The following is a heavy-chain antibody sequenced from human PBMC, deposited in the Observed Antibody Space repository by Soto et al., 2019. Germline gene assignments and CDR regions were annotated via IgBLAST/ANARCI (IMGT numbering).Heavy chain of an antibody. Sequence: GGSLRLSCAASGFTLSSYAMSWVRQAPGKGLEWVSAISGSGGSTYYADSVKGRFTISRDNSKNTLYLQMNSLTAEDTAVYYCGRSFSTSPGVDYWGQGTLVTVSS. D-gene: IGHD2-2*01. J-gene: IGHJ4*02. CDR2: ISGSGGST. CDR1: GFTLSSYA. V-gene: IGHV3-23*01. CDR3: GRSFSTSPGVDY.